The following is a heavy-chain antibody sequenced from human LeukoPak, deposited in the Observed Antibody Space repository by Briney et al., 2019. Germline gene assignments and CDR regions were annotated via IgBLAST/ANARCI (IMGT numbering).Heavy chain of an antibody. CDR2: IYSGGNT. J-gene: IGHJ4*02. CDR3: ARGHHSESYKADY. CDR1: GFTVSSNY. V-gene: IGHV3-53*01. D-gene: IGHD3-10*01. Sequence: PGGSLRLSCEASGFTVSSNYMSWVRQAPGKGLEWVSVIYSGGNTSYADSVKGRFTITRDNSKNTLYLQMNSLRAEDTAVYYCARGHHSESYKADYWGQGTLVTVSS.